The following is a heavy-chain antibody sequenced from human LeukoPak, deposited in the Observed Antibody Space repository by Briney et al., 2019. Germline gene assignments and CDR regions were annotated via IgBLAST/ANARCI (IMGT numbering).Heavy chain of an antibody. CDR3: ARGIALGIVVVPAAHG. CDR2: MNPNSGNT. D-gene: IGHD2-2*03. Sequence: ASVKVSCKASGYTFTSYDINWVRQATGQGLEWMGWMNPNSGNTGYAQKFQGRVTMTRSTSISTAYMELSSLRSEDTAVYYCARGIALGIVVVPAAHGWGQGTLVTVSS. J-gene: IGHJ4*02. CDR1: GYTFTSYD. V-gene: IGHV1-8*01.